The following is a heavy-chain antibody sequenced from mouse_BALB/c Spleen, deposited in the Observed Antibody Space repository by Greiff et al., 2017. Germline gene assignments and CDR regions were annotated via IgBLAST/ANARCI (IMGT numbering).Heavy chain of an antibody. J-gene: IGHJ1*01. CDR1: GFSLTSYG. D-gene: IGHD2-1*01. CDR3: ARNFGKGWYFDV. CDR2: IWSGGST. Sequence: VKLVESGPGLVQPSQSLSITCTVSGFSLTSYGVHWVRQSPGKGLEWLGVIWSGGSTDYNAAFISRLSISKDNSKSQVFFKMNSLQANDTAIYYCARNFGKGWYFDVWGAGTTVTVSS. V-gene: IGHV2-2*02.